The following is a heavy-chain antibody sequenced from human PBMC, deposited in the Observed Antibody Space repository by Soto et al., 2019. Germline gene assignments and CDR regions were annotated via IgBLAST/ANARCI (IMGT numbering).Heavy chain of an antibody. J-gene: IGHJ4*02. V-gene: IGHV6-1*01. D-gene: IGHD3-3*01. CDR2: TYYRSKWYN. CDR3: ARGPLVTIFGVVTSYYFDY. Sequence: KQSQTLSLTCAISGDSVSSNSAAWNWIRQSPSRGLEWLGRTYYRSKWYNDYAVSVKSRITINPDTSKNQFSLQLNSVTPEDTAVYYLARGPLVTIFGVVTSYYFDYWGQGTLVTVSS. CDR1: GDSVSSNSAA.